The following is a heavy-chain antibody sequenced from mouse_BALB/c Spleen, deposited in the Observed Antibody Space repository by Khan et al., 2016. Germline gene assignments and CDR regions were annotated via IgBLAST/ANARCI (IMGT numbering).Heavy chain of an antibody. D-gene: IGHD1-1*01. CDR3: VRDAYYPYALDY. CDR2: IRSKSNNFAT. CDR1: GFTFKTYA. V-gene: IGHV10-1*02. J-gene: IGHJ4*01. Sequence: EVQLVESGGGLVQPKGSLKLSCAASGFTFKTYAMNWVRQAPGKGLEWIARIRSKSNNFATYYADSVKDRFTISSDDSQNMLSLQMNTLQTEDTAMYYCVRDAYYPYALDYWGQGTSVTVSS.